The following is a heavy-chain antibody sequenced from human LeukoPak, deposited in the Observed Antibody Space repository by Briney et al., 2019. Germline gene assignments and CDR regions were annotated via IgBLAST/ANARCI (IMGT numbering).Heavy chain of an antibody. V-gene: IGHV4-39*01. CDR3: ARRRGPGTTLRDWFDP. CDR2: IYYSGST. CDR1: GGSISSSSYY. D-gene: IGHD1-7*01. J-gene: IGHJ5*02. Sequence: PSETLSLTCTVSGGSISSSSYYWGWIRQPPRKGLEWIGSIYYSGSTYYNPSLKSRVTISVDTSKNQFSLKLSSVTAADTAVYYCARRRGPGTTLRDWFDPWGQGTLVTVSS.